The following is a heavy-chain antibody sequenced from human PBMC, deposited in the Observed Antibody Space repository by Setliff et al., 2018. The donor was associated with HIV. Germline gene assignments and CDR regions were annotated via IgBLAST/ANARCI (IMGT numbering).Heavy chain of an antibody. CDR1: EFTFTNAW. CDR2: IVSEIDGGST. J-gene: IGHJ4*02. D-gene: IGHD1-7*01. V-gene: IGHV3-15*04. Sequence: LRLSCVTSEFTFTNAWMSWVRQAPGKGLEWVARIVSEIDGGSTAYTAPVKGRFSVSRDDSKRTLYLMMNRLKIEDTAVYYCTTDNYINSEFAYWGQGTLVTVSS. CDR3: TTDNYINSEFAY.